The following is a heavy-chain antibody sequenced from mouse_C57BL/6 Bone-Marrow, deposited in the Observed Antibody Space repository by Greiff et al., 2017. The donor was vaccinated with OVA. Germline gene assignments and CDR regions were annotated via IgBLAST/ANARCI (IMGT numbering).Heavy chain of an antibody. Sequence: QVQLVESGAELARPGASVKLSCKASGYTFTSYGISWVKQRTGQGLEWIGEIYPRSGNTYYNEKFKGKATLTADKSSSTAYMELRSLTSEDSAVYFCARSNWDERAYAIDYWGQGTSVTVSS. CDR1: GYTFTSYG. V-gene: IGHV1-81*01. D-gene: IGHD4-1*02. J-gene: IGHJ4*01. CDR2: IYPRSGNT. CDR3: ARSNWDERAYAIDY.